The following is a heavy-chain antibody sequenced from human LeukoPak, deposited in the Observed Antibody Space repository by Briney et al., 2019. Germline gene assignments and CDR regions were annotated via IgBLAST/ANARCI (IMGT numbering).Heavy chain of an antibody. CDR3: ARVARSGFAKNYYYYYGMDV. D-gene: IGHD3-10*01. Sequence: GGSLRLSCAASGFTFSSYEMNWVRQAPGKGLEWVSYISSSGSTIYYADSVKGRFTISRDNAKNSLYLQMNSLRAEDTAVYYCARVARSGFAKNYYYYYGMDVWGQGTTVTVSS. CDR1: GFTFSSYE. CDR2: ISSSGSTI. V-gene: IGHV3-48*03. J-gene: IGHJ6*02.